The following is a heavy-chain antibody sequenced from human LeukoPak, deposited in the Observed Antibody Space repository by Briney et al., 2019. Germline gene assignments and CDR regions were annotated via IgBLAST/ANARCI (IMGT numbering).Heavy chain of an antibody. CDR1: GYTFTSYD. D-gene: IGHD6-19*01. V-gene: IGHV1-8*01. Sequence: ASVKVSCKASGYTFTSYDINWVRQATEQGLEWMGWMNPNSGNTGYAQKFQGRVTMTRNTSISTAYMELSSLRSEDTAVYYCARGRRYSSGWYLAYWGQGTLVTVSS. CDR2: MNPNSGNT. J-gene: IGHJ4*02. CDR3: ARGRRYSSGWYLAY.